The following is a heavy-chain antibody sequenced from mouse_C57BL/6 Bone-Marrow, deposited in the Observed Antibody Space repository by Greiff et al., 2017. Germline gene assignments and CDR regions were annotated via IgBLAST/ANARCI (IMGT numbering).Heavy chain of an antibody. V-gene: IGHV1-81*01. CDR1: GYTFTSYG. CDR2: IYPRSGNS. J-gene: IGHJ3*01. Sequence: VQLVESGAELARPGASVKLSCKASGYTFTSYGISWVKQRTGQGLEWIGEIYPRSGNSYYNEKFKGKATLTADKSSSTAYRELRSLTSEDSAGYFCARSATTGVEGFAYWGQGTLVTVAA. D-gene: IGHD1-1*01. CDR3: ARSATTGVEGFAY.